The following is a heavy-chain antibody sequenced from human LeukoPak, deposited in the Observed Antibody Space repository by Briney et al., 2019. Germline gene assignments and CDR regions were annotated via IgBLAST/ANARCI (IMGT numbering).Heavy chain of an antibody. Sequence: GRSLRLSCAASGFTFSDYGMYWVRQAPGKGLEGATVISNEGRVQYYADSVKGRFTISRDNSENTLALQMNSLRADDTAVYYCTKEGGPMWATTERYSFDHWGRGTLVTVSS. CDR2: ISNEGRVQ. CDR1: GFTFSDYG. V-gene: IGHV3-30*18. CDR3: TKEGGPMWATTERYSFDH. D-gene: IGHD4-17*01. J-gene: IGHJ4*02.